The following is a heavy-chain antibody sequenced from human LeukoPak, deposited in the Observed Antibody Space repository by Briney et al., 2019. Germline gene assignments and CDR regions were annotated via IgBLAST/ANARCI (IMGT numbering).Heavy chain of an antibody. Sequence: ASVKVSCKVSGASLSETSIHWVRQAPGQGLEWMGWISAYNGNTNYAQKFQGRVTMTTDTSTSTAYMELRSLRPDDTAVYYCARDLVVGAATRAADWFDPWGQGTLVTVSS. CDR1: GASLSETS. CDR3: ARDLVVGAATRAADWFDP. CDR2: ISAYNGNT. D-gene: IGHD1-26*01. J-gene: IGHJ5*02. V-gene: IGHV1-18*01.